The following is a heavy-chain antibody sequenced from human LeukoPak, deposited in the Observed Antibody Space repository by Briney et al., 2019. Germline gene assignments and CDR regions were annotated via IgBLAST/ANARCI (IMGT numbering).Heavy chain of an antibody. D-gene: IGHD3-22*01. CDR1: VITLSNYG. J-gene: IGHJ4*02. Sequence: GGSLRLSRAVSVITLSNYGMRCVREAPGKGLECVAGISDSGGSTKYAASVKGRFPISRDNSKDTLYLQMNRLRAEDTAVYFCAKRGVVIRVILVGFHKEAYYFDSWGQGALVTVSS. CDR2: ISDSGGST. V-gene: IGHV3-23*01. CDR3: AKRGVVIRVILVGFHKEAYYFDS.